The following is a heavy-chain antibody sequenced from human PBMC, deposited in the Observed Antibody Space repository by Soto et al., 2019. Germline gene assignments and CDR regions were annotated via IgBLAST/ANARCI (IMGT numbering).Heavy chain of an antibody. Sequence: QVQLQESGPGLVKPSQTLSLTCTVSGGSISSGGYYWSWIRQHPGKGLEWIGYIYYSGSNYYNPSLKSRVTISVDTSKNQFSLKLSSVTAADTAVYYCARDRLPDWYFDLWGRGTLVTVSS. CDR1: GGSISSGGYY. CDR2: IYYSGSN. J-gene: IGHJ2*01. CDR3: ARDRLPDWYFDL. V-gene: IGHV4-31*03.